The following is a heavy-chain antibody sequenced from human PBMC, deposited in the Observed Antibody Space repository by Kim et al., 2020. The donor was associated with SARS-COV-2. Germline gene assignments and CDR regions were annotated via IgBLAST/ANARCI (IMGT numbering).Heavy chain of an antibody. D-gene: IGHD6-6*01. CDR2: INAGNGNT. J-gene: IGHJ4*02. CDR1: GYTFTSYA. CDR3: ARHLVPTPAAPFDY. Sequence: ASVKVSCKASGYTFTSYAMHWVRQAPGQRLEWMGWINAGNGNTKYSQKFQGRVTITRDTSASTAYMELSSLRSEDTAVYYCARHLVPTPAAPFDYWGQGTLVTVSS. V-gene: IGHV1-3*01.